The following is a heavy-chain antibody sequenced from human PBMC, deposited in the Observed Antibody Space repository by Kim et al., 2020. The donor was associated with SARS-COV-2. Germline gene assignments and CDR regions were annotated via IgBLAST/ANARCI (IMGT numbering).Heavy chain of an antibody. CDR3: ARDSEVLWFGAMGYYYGMDV. J-gene: IGHJ6*02. CDR1: GFTFSSYS. CDR2: ISSSSSYI. V-gene: IGHV3-21*01. Sequence: GGSLRLSCAASGFTFSSYSMNWVRQAPGKGLEWVSSISSSSSYIYYADSVKGRFTISRDNAKNSLYLQINSLRAEDTAVYYCARDSEVLWFGAMGYYYGMDVWGQGTTVTVSS. D-gene: IGHD3-10*01.